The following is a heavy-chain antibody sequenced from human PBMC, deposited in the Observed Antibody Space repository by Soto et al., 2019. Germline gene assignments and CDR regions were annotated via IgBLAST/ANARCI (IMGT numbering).Heavy chain of an antibody. V-gene: IGHV1-69*01. J-gene: IGHJ4*02. D-gene: IGHD1-20*01. Sequence: QVQLVQSGAEVKKPGSSVKVSCKASGGTFSSYAISWVRQAPGQGHEWMGGIIPIFGTANYAQKLQGRVTITADESTSTAYMERSSLKSEDTAVYYCARDNGGRNWNLIRNWGQGTLVTVSS. CDR3: ARDNGGRNWNLIRN. CDR2: IIPIFGTA. CDR1: GGTFSSYA.